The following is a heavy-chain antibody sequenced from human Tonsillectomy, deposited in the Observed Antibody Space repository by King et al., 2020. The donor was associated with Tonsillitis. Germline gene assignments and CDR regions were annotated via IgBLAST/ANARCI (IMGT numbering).Heavy chain of an antibody. CDR2: IKPNTGDT. J-gene: IGHJ6*02. D-gene: IGHD6-6*01. V-gene: IGHV1-2*02. Sequence: VQLVQSGAEVKKPGASVKVSCKTSGDSFTGYYMHWVRQAPGQGLEWMGWIKPNTGDTNYAQKFQGRVTMTRDTSITTAYMELSRLRSDDTAVYYCARDQEYYYGMDVWGQGTTVTVSS. CDR3: ARDQEYYYGMDV. CDR1: GDSFTGYY.